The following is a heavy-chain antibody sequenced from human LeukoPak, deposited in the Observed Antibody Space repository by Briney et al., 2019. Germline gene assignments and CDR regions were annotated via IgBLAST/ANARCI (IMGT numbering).Heavy chain of an antibody. CDR3: ARNVDTAMVPHFDY. CDR2: INHSGST. D-gene: IGHD5-18*01. V-gene: IGHV4-34*01. J-gene: IGHJ4*02. Sequence: PSETLSLTCAVYGGSFSGYYWSWIRQPPGKGLEWIGEINHSGSTYYNPSLKSRVTISVDTSKNQFSLKLSSVTAADTAVYYCARNVDTAMVPHFDYWGQGTLVTVSS. CDR1: GGSFSGYY.